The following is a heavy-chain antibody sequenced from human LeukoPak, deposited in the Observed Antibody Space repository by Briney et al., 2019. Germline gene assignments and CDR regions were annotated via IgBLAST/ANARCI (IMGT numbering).Heavy chain of an antibody. Sequence: GGSLRPSCAASGFTFSSYAMSWVRQAPGKGLEWVSAISGSGGSTYYADSVKGRFTISRDNSKNTLYLQMNSLRAEDTAVYYCVYDFWSGYYTGFDYWGQGTLVTVSS. D-gene: IGHD3-3*01. CDR1: GFTFSSYA. J-gene: IGHJ4*02. V-gene: IGHV3-23*01. CDR2: ISGSGGST. CDR3: VYDFWSGYYTGFDY.